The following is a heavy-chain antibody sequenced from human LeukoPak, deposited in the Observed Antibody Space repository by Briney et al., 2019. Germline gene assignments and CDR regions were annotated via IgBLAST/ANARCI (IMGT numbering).Heavy chain of an antibody. D-gene: IGHD6-13*01. CDR3: ATGIAAAGLLDY. J-gene: IGHJ4*02. Sequence: PGGSLRLSCAVSAVTFSSCAMSWVRQAQGKGMEWVSSISTGGGRTFYADFVRGRLTISRDNSTNPLYLRVDRQIAADPAVYYCATGIAAAGLLDYGGQGTLVTVSS. CDR1: AVTFSSCA. CDR2: ISTGGGRT. V-gene: IGHV3-23*01.